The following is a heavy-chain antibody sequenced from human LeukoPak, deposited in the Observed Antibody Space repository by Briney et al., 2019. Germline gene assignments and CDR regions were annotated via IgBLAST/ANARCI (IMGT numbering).Heavy chain of an antibody. J-gene: IGHJ5*02. Sequence: SETLSLTCTVSGGSISSYYWSWIRQPPGKGLEWIGYISDSGSTNFNPSLKSRVTISVDTSKNQFSLKLSSVTAADTAVYYCAREGTAGTNLNWFDPWGQGTLVTVSS. CDR3: AREGTAGTNLNWFDP. CDR1: GGSISSYY. V-gene: IGHV4-59*01. CDR2: ISDSGST. D-gene: IGHD1-1*01.